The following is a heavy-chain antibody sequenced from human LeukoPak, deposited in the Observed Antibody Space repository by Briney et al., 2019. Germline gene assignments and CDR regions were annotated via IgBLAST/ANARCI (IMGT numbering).Heavy chain of an antibody. D-gene: IGHD6-25*01. CDR2: IYYSGST. CDR3: ARVAKGGHYNYYYGMDV. CDR1: GGSISSYY. J-gene: IGHJ6*02. Sequence: SETLSLTCTVSGGSISSYYWSWIRQPPGKGLEWIGYIYYSGSTNYNPSLKSRVTISVDTSKNQFSLKLSSVTAADTAVYYCARVAKGGHYNYYYGMDVWGQGTTVTVSS. V-gene: IGHV4-59*01.